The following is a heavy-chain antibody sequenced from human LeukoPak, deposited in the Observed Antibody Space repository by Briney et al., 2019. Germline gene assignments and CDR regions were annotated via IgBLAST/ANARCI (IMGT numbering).Heavy chain of an antibody. CDR1: GGSISSGGYY. V-gene: IGHV4-31*03. CDR2: IYYSGST. Sequence: SQTLSLTCTVSGGSISSGGYYWSWIRQHPGKGLEWIGYIYYSGSTYYNPSLKSRVTISVDTSKNQFSLKLSSVTAADTAVYYCARGTMTTVTYYFDYWGQGTLVTVSS. D-gene: IGHD4-17*01. J-gene: IGHJ4*02. CDR3: ARGTMTTVTYYFDY.